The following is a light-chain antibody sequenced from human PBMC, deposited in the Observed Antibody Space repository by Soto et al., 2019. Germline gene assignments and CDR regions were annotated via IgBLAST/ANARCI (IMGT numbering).Light chain of an antibody. Sequence: QSALTQPASVSGSPGQSITISCTGASGNVGIYDLVSWYQQHPGKAPKLIIYEVNKRPSGVSYRFSGSKSGNTASLTISGLQAGDEGDYYCCSFAAGRTFIFGGGTKVTVL. CDR1: SGNVGIYDL. CDR2: EVN. CDR3: CSFAAGRTFI. J-gene: IGLJ2*01. V-gene: IGLV2-23*02.